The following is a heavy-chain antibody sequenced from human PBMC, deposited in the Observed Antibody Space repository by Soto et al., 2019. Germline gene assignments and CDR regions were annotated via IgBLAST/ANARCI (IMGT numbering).Heavy chain of an antibody. CDR1: GFTFSSYG. V-gene: IGHV3-33*01. D-gene: IGHD4-17*01. CDR3: SVRDYGDAFDI. Sequence: GGSLRLSCAASGFTFSSYGMHWVRQAPGKGLEWVAVIWYDGSNKYYADSVKGRFTISRDNSKNTLYLQMNSLRAEDTAVYYCSVRDYGDAFDIWGQGTMVTVSS. CDR2: IWYDGSNK. J-gene: IGHJ3*02.